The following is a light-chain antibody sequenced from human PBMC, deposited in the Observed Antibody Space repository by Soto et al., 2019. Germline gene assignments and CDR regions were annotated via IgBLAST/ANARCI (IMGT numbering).Light chain of an antibody. V-gene: IGLV1-44*01. J-gene: IGLJ2*01. Sequence: QSVLTQPPSASGTPGQRVTISCSGSSSNIGSNTVNWYQQLPGTAPKLLIYSNNQRPSGVPARFSGSKSGTSASLAISGLQSEDEADYYCAAWDDSLNGPVFGGGTKVTVL. CDR3: AAWDDSLNGPV. CDR2: SNN. CDR1: SSNIGSNT.